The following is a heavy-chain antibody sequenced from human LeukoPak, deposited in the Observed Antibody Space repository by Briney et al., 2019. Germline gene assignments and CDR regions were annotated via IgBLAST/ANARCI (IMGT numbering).Heavy chain of an antibody. CDR3: ARGVGFGITMVRGVYDY. CDR1: GFTFSDYY. V-gene: IGHV3-11*04. Sequence: PGGSLRLSCAASGFTFSDYYINWIRQAPGKGLEWVSYISSSGSTIYYADSVKGRFTISRDNAKNSLYLQMNSLRAEDKAVYYCARGVGFGITMVRGVYDYWGQGTLVTVSS. J-gene: IGHJ4*02. CDR2: ISSSGSTI. D-gene: IGHD3-10*01.